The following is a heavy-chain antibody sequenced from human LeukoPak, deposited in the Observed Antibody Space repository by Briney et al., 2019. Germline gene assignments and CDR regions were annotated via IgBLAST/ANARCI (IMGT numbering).Heavy chain of an antibody. D-gene: IGHD1-26*01. CDR2: VYHNGRT. V-gene: IGHV4-59*12. CDR1: GGSISGYY. J-gene: IGHJ4*02. Sequence: PSETLSLTCSVSGGSISGYYWSWIRQLPGERLEWIGFVYHNGRTTYNPSLKSRVTISVDTPQNKFSLKLSSVTAADTAVYYCARGVQGSYWEYYFDYWGQGTLVTVSS. CDR3: ARGVQGSYWEYYFDY.